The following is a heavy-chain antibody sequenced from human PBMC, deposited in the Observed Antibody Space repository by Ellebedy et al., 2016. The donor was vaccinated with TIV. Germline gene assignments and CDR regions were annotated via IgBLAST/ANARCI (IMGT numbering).Heavy chain of an antibody. Sequence: GGSLRLSCAASGFTFSSYSMNWVRQAPGKGLEWVSSISSSSSYIYYADSVKGRFTISRDNAKNSLYLQMNSLRAEDTAVYYCARDPDSSSWYADYYGMDVWGQGTTVTVSS. D-gene: IGHD6-13*01. CDR2: ISSSSSYI. CDR1: GFTFSSYS. V-gene: IGHV3-21*01. CDR3: ARDPDSSSWYADYYGMDV. J-gene: IGHJ6*02.